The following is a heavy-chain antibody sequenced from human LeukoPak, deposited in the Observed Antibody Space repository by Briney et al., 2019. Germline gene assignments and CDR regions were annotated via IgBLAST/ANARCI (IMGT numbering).Heavy chain of an antibody. CDR2: INPSGGST. J-gene: IGHJ4*02. CDR1: GYTFTSYY. D-gene: IGHD5-24*01. Sequence: ASVKVSCKASGYTFTSYYIHWVRQAPGQGLEWMGIINPSGGSTSYVQKFQGRVTMTRDMSTSTVYMELSRLRSDDTAVYYCARDHCRDGYNCFDYWGQGTLVTVSS. CDR3: ARDHCRDGYNCFDY. V-gene: IGHV1-46*01.